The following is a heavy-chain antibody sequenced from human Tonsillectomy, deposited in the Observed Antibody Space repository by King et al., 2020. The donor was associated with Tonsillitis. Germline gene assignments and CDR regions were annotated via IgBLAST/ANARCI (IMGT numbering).Heavy chain of an antibody. D-gene: IGHD3-22*01. CDR3: AREAYYDGRLVY. Sequence: VQLVESGAEVKKPGASVKVSCKASGYTFTNFEVNWGRQAPGQGLEWMGWMHPATGNTGFAQKFHDRVSMTRNTSISTAYLGLSNRGSEDTAVYFCAREAYYDGRLVYWGRGTLVTVSS. J-gene: IGHJ4*02. V-gene: IGHV1-8*01. CDR2: MHPATGNT. CDR1: GYTFTNFE.